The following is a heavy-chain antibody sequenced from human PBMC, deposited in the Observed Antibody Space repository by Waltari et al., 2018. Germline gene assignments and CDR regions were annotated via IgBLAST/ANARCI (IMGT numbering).Heavy chain of an antibody. CDR2: INHRGST. J-gene: IGHJ4*02. V-gene: IGHV4-34*01. Sequence: QVQLQQWGAGLLKPSETLSLTCAVYGGSFSGYYWIWIRQPPGEGVEWIGEINHRGSTNYNPDRKSLVTISVDKAKNQFSMKLGTVTAADTAVYYCARVGIGKWLRIGRMGFDYWGQGTLVTVSS. CDR1: GGSFSGYY. D-gene: IGHD5-12*01. CDR3: ARVGIGKWLRIGRMGFDY.